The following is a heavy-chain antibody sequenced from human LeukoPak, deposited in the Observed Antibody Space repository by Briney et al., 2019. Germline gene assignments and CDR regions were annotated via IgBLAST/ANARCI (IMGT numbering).Heavy chain of an antibody. J-gene: IGHJ6*02. V-gene: IGHV1-24*01. CDR1: GYTLTELS. CDR2: FDPEDGET. CDR3: ATEGMVQGVIRDYYYGMDV. D-gene: IGHD3-10*01. Sequence: ASVKVSCKVSGYTLTELSMHWVRQAPGKGLEWMGGFDPEDGETIYAQKFQGRVTMTEDTSTDTAYMELSSLRSEDTAVYYCATEGMVQGVIRDYYYGMDVWGQGTTVTVSS.